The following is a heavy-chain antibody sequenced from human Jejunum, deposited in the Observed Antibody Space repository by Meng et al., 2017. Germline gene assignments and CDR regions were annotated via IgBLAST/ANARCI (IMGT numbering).Heavy chain of an antibody. J-gene: IGHJ4*02. CDR2: ISANTGNT. D-gene: IGHD2-2*01. CDR1: GYTFTSHG. Sequence: QVRVVQSGAGVKKPWAAVKVSCKASGYTFTSHGLSWVRQAPGGGLEWMGWISANTGNTNCAQTFQGRATMTTDTSTSTAYLELGNLRSDDTAVYYCARDRFGFSSTSPHDFWGQGSLVTVSS. V-gene: IGHV1-18*01. CDR3: ARDRFGFSSTSPHDF.